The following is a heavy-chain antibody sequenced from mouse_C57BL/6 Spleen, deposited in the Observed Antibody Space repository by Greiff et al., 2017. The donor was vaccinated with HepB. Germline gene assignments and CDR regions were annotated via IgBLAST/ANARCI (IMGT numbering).Heavy chain of an antibody. J-gene: IGHJ4*01. Sequence: QVQLQQPGAELVMPGASVKLSCKASGYTFTSYWMHWVKQRPGQGLEWIGEIDPSDSYTNYNQKFKGKSTLTVDKSSSTAYMQLSSLTSEDSAVYYCARGDGYYEDYAMDYWGQGTSVTVSS. CDR1: GYTFTSYW. V-gene: IGHV1-69*01. CDR2: IDPSDSYT. D-gene: IGHD2-3*01. CDR3: ARGDGYYEDYAMDY.